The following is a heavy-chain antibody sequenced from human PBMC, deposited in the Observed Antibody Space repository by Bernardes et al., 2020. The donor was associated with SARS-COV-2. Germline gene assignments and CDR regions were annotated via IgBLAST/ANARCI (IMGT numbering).Heavy chain of an antibody. Sequence: SETLSLTCTVSGGSISSYYWSWIRQPPGKGLEWIGYIYYSGSTNYNPSLKSRVTISVDTSKNQFSLKLSSVTAADTAVYYCARRDDFWSGYYYFDYWGQGTLVTVSS. CDR1: GGSISSYY. CDR3: ARRDDFWSGYYYFDY. D-gene: IGHD3-3*01. V-gene: IGHV4-59*08. CDR2: IYYSGST. J-gene: IGHJ4*02.